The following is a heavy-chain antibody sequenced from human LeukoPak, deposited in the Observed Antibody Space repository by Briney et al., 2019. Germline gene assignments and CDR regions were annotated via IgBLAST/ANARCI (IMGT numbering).Heavy chain of an antibody. CDR1: GYTFSGYL. CDR3: ARDALNSHGLDFDY. J-gene: IGHJ4*02. V-gene: IGHV1-18*04. Sequence: ASVKVSCKSSGYTFSGYLMHWVRQAPGQGLEWMGWISAYNGNTNYAQKLQGRVTMTTDTSTSTAYMELRSLRSDDTAVYYCARDALNSHGLDFDYWGQGTLVTVSS. CDR2: ISAYNGNT. D-gene: IGHD4-23*01.